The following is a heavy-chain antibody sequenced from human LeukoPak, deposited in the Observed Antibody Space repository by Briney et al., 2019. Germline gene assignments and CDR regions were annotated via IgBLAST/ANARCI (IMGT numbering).Heavy chain of an antibody. CDR3: IRDEALWRLDY. CDR1: GFTFRNHW. V-gene: IGHV3-74*03. D-gene: IGHD2-21*01. J-gene: IGHJ4*02. CDR2: IDEGGSNA. Sequence: GGSLRLSCAASGFTFRNHWMHWARQAPGKGLVWVSRIDEGGSNAMYADSVKGRFSISRDNAKNTVNLQMNRLRAEDTGVYYCIRDEALWRLDYWGQGTLVTVSS.